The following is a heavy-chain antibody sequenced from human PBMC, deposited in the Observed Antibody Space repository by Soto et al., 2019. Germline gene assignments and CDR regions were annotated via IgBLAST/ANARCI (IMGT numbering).Heavy chain of an antibody. CDR3: AKDWVYSGYDYIFDY. Sequence: ESGGGVVQPGRSLRLSCAASGFTFSSYGMHWVRQAPGKGLEWVAVISYDGSNKYYADSVKGRFTISRDNSKNTLYLQMNSLRAEDTAVYYCAKDWVYSGYDYIFDYWGQGTLVTVSS. CDR2: ISYDGSNK. J-gene: IGHJ4*02. CDR1: GFTFSSYG. V-gene: IGHV3-30*18. D-gene: IGHD5-12*01.